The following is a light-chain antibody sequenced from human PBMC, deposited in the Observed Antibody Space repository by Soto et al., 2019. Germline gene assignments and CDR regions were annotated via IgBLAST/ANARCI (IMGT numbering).Light chain of an antibody. Sequence: DIVMTQSPDSLAVSLGERATINCKSSQSVLSTSKNKNFLAWYQQKPGQPPRLLIYWASIREYGVPDRFSGGGSGTDFTLTISSLQAEDGAVYYCQQYYTSWWTFGQGTKVEIK. CDR3: QQYYTSWWT. J-gene: IGKJ1*01. V-gene: IGKV4-1*01. CDR1: QSVLSTSKNKNF. CDR2: WAS.